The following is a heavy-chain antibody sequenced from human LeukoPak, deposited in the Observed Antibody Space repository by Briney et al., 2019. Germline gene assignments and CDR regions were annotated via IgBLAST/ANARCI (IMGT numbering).Heavy chain of an antibody. J-gene: IGHJ6*03. Sequence: SGGSLRLSCDASGFIFSDYYMSWARQAPGKGLEWISYISNPSSTKYYADSVKGRFTISRDNAKNSLYLQMNSLRAEDTALYYCARSSYYYYMDVWGKGTTVTVSS. D-gene: IGHD6-6*01. CDR2: ISNPSSTK. CDR3: ARSSYYYYMDV. V-gene: IGHV3-11*01. CDR1: GFIFSDYY.